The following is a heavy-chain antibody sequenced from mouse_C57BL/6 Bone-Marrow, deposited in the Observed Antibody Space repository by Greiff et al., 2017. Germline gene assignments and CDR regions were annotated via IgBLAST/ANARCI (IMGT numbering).Heavy chain of an antibody. D-gene: IGHD1-1*01. CDR3: ARRAFMTTVVAPFYAMDY. CDR1: GYTFTSYG. J-gene: IGHJ4*01. CDR2: IYPRSGNT. Sequence: QVQLQQSGAELARPGASVKLSCKASGYTFTSYGISWVKQRTGQGLEWIGEIYPRSGNTYYNEKFKGKATLTADKSSSTAYMELRSLTSEDSAVYFCARRAFMTTVVAPFYAMDYWGQGTSVTVSS. V-gene: IGHV1-81*01.